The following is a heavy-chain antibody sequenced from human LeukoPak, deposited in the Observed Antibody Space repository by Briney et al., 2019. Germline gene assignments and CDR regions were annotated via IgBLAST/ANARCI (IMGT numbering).Heavy chain of an antibody. V-gene: IGHV3-23*01. Sequence: GGSLRLSCAASGFTFSSYAMSWVRQAPGKGLEWVSAISGSGGSTYYADSVKGRFTISRDNSKNTLYLQMNSLRAEDTAVYYCAKDQRYYDSSGYRYFDYWGQGTLVTVSS. D-gene: IGHD3-22*01. J-gene: IGHJ4*02. CDR1: GFTFSSYA. CDR3: AKDQRYYDSSGYRYFDY. CDR2: ISGSGGST.